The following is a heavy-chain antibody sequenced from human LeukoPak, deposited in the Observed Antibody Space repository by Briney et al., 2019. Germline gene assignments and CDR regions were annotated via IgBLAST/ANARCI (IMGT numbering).Heavy chain of an antibody. D-gene: IGHD3-3*01. CDR1: GDSISSGFYY. CDR2: FYSSGST. CDR3: ARGDLKSAWFAP. Sequence: PSETLSLTCTVSGDSISSGFYYWNWIRQPAGKGLEWIGRFYSSGSTNFNPSLKSRVTISSDTSKSQFSLKLRSVTAADTAVYYCARGDLKSAWFAPWGQGTLVTVSP. V-gene: IGHV4-61*02. J-gene: IGHJ5*02.